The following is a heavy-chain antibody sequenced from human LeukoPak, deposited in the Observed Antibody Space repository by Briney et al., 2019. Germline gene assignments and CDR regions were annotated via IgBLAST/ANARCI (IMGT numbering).Heavy chain of an antibody. V-gene: IGHV3-53*01. Sequence: GGSLRLSYAASGFTVSSNYMSWVRQAPGKGLEWVSVIYSGGSTYYADSVKGRFTISRDNSKNTLYLQMNSLRAEDTAVYYCARDLVDYDFDAFDIWGQGTMVTVSS. CDR2: IYSGGST. J-gene: IGHJ3*02. D-gene: IGHD4/OR15-4a*01. CDR3: ARDLVDYDFDAFDI. CDR1: GFTVSSNY.